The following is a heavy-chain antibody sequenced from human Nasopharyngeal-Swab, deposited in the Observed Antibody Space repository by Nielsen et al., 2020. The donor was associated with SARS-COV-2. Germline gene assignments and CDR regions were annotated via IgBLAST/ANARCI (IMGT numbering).Heavy chain of an antibody. CDR3: ARGLSGVVPAPILGLGPFYSYYYMDV. D-gene: IGHD2-2*01. V-gene: IGHV4-34*01. J-gene: IGHJ6*03. CDR1: GGSFSGYY. CDR2: DKHRGST. Sequence: SQTLSLAWAVSGGSFSGYYWGRNYRPPGKGRERIGEDKHRGSTNYNPSLKSRVTIAVDTSKNHFSLKLRSVTAADTAVYYCARGLSGVVPAPILGLGPFYSYYYMDVWGKGTTVTVSS.